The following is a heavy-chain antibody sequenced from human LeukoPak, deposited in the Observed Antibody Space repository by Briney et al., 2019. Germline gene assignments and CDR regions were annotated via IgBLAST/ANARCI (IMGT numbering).Heavy chain of an antibody. J-gene: IGHJ6*02. V-gene: IGHV5-51*01. CDR3: ARRKSSPKDGMDV. CDR1: GYSFTTYW. Sequence: KCGESLEISCKGSGYSFTTYWIGWVRQMPGKGLEWMGIIYPGDSDTRYSPSFQGQVTISADKSISTAYLQWSSLKASDTAMYYCARRKSSPKDGMDVWGQGTTVTVSS. CDR2: IYPGDSDT.